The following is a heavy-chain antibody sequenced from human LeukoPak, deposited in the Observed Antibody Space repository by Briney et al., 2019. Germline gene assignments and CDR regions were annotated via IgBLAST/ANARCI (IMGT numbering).Heavy chain of an antibody. CDR3: ASITGAAGITWFDP. CDR1: GDTFSSYV. Sequence: ASVKVSCKASGDTFSSYVISCVRQAPGQGLEWMGGIIPIFGTANYAQKFQGRVTITADKSTSTAYMELSSLRSEDTAVYYCASITGAAGITWFDPWGQGTLVTVSS. D-gene: IGHD6-13*01. V-gene: IGHV1-69*06. CDR2: IIPIFGTA. J-gene: IGHJ5*02.